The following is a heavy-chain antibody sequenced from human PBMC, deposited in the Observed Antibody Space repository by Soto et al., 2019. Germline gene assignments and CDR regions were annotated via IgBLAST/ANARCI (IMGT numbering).Heavy chain of an antibody. J-gene: IGHJ4*02. D-gene: IGHD3-3*01. CDR1: GGSISSYY. CDR3: ARQRYYDFWSGYSNQAPFDY. CDR2: IYYSGST. Sequence: PSETLSLTCTVPGGSISSYYWSWIRQPPGKGLEWIGYIYYSGSTNYNPSLKSRVTISVDTSKNQFSLKLSSVTAADTAVYYCARQRYYDFWSGYSNQAPFDYWGQGTLVTVS. V-gene: IGHV4-59*08.